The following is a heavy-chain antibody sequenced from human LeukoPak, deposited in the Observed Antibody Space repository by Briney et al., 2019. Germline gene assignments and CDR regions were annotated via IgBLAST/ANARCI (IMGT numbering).Heavy chain of an antibody. V-gene: IGHV1-46*03. CDR2: INPSGGST. J-gene: IGHJ4*02. CDR1: GYTFTSYY. D-gene: IGHD3-3*01. CDR3: ARGGYYDFWSGYLDY. Sequence: ASVKASCKASGYTFTSYYMHWVRQAPGQGLEWMGIINPSGGSTSYAQKFQGRVTMTRDTSTSTVYMELSSLRSEDTAVYYCARGGYYDFWSGYLDYWGQGTLVTVSS.